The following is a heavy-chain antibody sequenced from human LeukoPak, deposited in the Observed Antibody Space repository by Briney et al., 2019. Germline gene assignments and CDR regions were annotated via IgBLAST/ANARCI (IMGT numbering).Heavy chain of an antibody. CDR3: AKDFVAVAEYYFDY. Sequence: GGSLRLSCAASGFTFDDYAMHWVRQAPGKGLEWVSGISWNSGSIGYADSVKGRFTISRDNAKNSLYLQMNSLRAEDTALYYCAKDFVAVAEYYFDYWGQGTLVTVSS. D-gene: IGHD6-19*01. CDR2: ISWNSGSI. CDR1: GFTFDDYA. V-gene: IGHV3-9*01. J-gene: IGHJ4*02.